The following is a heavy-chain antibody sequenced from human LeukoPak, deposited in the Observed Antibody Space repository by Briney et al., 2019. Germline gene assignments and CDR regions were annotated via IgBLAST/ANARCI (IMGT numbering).Heavy chain of an antibody. D-gene: IGHD3-16*02. V-gene: IGHV3-74*01. CDR1: GFTFTTYW. CDR2: INSDGSST. J-gene: IGHJ4*02. Sequence: GGSLRLSCAASGFTFTTYWMHWDRQAPGKGLVWVSDINSDGSSTNYADSMKGRFTISRDNAKNTLYLQMSGLRAEDTAVYYCARGAHNEGYTVLDFWGQGALVTVSS. CDR3: ARGAHNEGYTVLDF.